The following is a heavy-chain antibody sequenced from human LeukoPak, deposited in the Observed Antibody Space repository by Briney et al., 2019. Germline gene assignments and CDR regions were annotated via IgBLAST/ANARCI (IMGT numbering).Heavy chain of an antibody. CDR3: ARATMIVVVIREDAFDI. CDR2: IHTSGST. V-gene: IGHV4-4*07. Sequence: SETLSLTCTVSGGSISSYYWNWIRQPAGKGLEWIGRIHTSGSTNYNPSLKSRVTISVDTSKNKFSLKLSSVTAADTAVYYCARATMIVVVIREDAFDIWGQGTMVTVSS. D-gene: IGHD3-22*01. J-gene: IGHJ3*02. CDR1: GGSISSYY.